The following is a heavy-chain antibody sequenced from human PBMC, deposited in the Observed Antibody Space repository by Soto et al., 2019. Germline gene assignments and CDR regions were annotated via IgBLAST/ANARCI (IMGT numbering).Heavy chain of an antibody. J-gene: IGHJ5*02. V-gene: IGHV3-23*01. Sequence: GGSLRLSCAASGFTFSSYAMTWVRQAPGKGLEWVSGISGGGGVSTYYADSVKGRFTISRDNSMNTMYLQMNRLRAEDTAVYYCAKDAISMVRGVNNWFDPWGQGTLVTVSS. CDR1: GFTFSSYA. CDR3: AKDAISMVRGVNNWFDP. CDR2: ISGGGGVST. D-gene: IGHD3-10*01.